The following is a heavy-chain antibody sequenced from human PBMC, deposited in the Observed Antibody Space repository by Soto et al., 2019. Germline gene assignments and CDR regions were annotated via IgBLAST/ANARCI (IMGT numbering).Heavy chain of an antibody. Sequence: QVQLQESGPGLVKPSQSLSLTCTVSGCSFSSGGYYWSWIRQHPGKGLGGIGYIYYSGSTYFNPSLKSRLTTSVDTSKNRFSLQRSSVTAADTAVYYCARAGHSSSSEGANWFDPWGQGTLVTVSS. V-gene: IGHV4-31*03. CDR3: ARAGHSSSSEGANWFDP. CDR1: GCSFSSGGYY. CDR2: IYYSGST. D-gene: IGHD6-6*01. J-gene: IGHJ5*02.